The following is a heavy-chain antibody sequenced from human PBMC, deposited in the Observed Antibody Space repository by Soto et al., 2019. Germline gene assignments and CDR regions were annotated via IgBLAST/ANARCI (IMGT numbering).Heavy chain of an antibody. CDR3: ARGGDRLWLNAS. V-gene: IGHV3-74*01. CDR2: INSDGITT. CDR1: GFTFSSYW. J-gene: IGHJ5*02. D-gene: IGHD2-21*01. Sequence: EVQLVESGGGLVQPGGSLRLSCAASGFTFSSYWMHWVRQAPGKGLVWVSGINSDGITTNYADSVKGRFTISRDNAKNTLYLQMNRLGAEDTALYYCARGGDRLWLNASWGQGSLVTVSS.